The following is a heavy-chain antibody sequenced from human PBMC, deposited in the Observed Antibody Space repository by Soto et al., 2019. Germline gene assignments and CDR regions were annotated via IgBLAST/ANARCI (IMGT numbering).Heavy chain of an antibody. CDR1: GYTFFSYG. Sequence: QVKLVQSGAEVKKPGASVKVSVETSGYTFFSYGITWVRQAPGQGLEWMGWVSGYNGHTNYAQKFQGRVTMTRDISTTTPYMELRNLRSDDTDVYYCARLVGPTSSDNWFDPWGQGTLVTVSS. V-gene: IGHV1-18*01. CDR2: VSGYNGHT. J-gene: IGHJ5*02. CDR3: ARLVGPTSSDNWFDP. D-gene: IGHD1-26*01.